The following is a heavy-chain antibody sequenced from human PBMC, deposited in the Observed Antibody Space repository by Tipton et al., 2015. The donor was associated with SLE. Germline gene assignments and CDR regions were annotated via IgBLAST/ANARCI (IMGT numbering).Heavy chain of an antibody. CDR3: ARELGMVAFDI. CDR2: IYYSGST. D-gene: IGHD7-27*01. V-gene: IGHV4-61*01. Sequence: TLSLTCTVSGGSISSSSYYWGWIRQPPGKGLGWIGYIYYSGSTNYNPSLKSRVTISVDTSKNQFSLKLSSVTAADTAVYYCARELGMVAFDIWGQGTMVTVSS. CDR1: GGSISSSSYY. J-gene: IGHJ3*02.